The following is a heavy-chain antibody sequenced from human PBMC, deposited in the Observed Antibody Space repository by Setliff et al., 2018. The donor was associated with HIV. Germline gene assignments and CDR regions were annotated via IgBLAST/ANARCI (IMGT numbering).Heavy chain of an antibody. V-gene: IGHV4-34*01. CDR2: MYHSGST. CDR3: ARGPPRLRPIPLRYFQH. J-gene: IGHJ1*01. D-gene: IGHD2-15*01. Sequence: PSETLSLTCAVYGVSFSGHYWRWIRQPPGKGLDWIGEMYHSGSTNYNPSLKSRVTISVDTSKNQVSLIMSSVTAADTAVYYCARGPPRLRPIPLRYFQHWGQGTLVTVSS. CDR1: GVSFSGHY.